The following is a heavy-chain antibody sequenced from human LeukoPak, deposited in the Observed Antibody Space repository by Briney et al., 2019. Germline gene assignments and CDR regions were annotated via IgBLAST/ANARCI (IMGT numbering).Heavy chain of an antibody. CDR2: ISGSGGST. CDR1: GFTFSSYA. D-gene: IGHD3-10*01. V-gene: IGHV3-23*01. J-gene: IGHJ4*02. CDR3: ARVTGPTSTVVRGVIIPTFDY. Sequence: GGSLRLSCAASGFTFSSYAMSWVRQAPGKGLEWVSAISGSGGSTYYADSVKGRFTISRDNSKNTLYLQMNSLRAEDTAVYYCARVTGPTSTVVRGVIIPTFDYWGQGTLVTVSS.